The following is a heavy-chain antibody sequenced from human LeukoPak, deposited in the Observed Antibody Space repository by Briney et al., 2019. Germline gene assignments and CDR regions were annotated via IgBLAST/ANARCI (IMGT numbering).Heavy chain of an antibody. D-gene: IGHD3-10*01. CDR1: GFTFSTYG. Sequence: GGSLRLSCAASGFTFSTYGMHWVRQAPGKGLEWVANIQRDGSTTYYVDSVEGRFIISRDNTKNSLYLQMNSLRVEDTAVYYCARDLYGSEDVWGQGTLVTVSS. V-gene: IGHV3-7*01. J-gene: IGHJ4*02. CDR2: IQRDGSTT. CDR3: ARDLYGSEDV.